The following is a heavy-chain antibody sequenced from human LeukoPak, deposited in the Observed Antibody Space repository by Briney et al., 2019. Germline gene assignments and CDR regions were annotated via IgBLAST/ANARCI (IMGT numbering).Heavy chain of an antibody. V-gene: IGHV4-59*01. D-gene: IGHD2-21*01. J-gene: IGHJ4*02. CDR3: ARGGDLLFGKYYFDY. Sequence: PSETLSLTCTVSGVSISSYYWSWLRQPPGKGLEWLGYIYYTGSTNYNPSLKSRVTISVDTSKNQFSLKLSSVTAADTAVYYCARGGDLLFGKYYFDYWGQGTLVTVSS. CDR2: IYYTGST. CDR1: GVSISSYY.